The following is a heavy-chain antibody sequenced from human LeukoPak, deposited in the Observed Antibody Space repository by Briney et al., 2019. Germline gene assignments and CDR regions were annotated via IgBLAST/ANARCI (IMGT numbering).Heavy chain of an antibody. CDR1: GFTFSSYW. CDR2: IRYDEIEK. D-gene: IGHD3-16*01. V-gene: IGHV3-7*03. Sequence: GGSLRLSCAASGFTFSSYWMSWVRQAPGKGLEWVANIRYDEIEKYHVDSVKGRFTISRDNAKNSLYLQMDSLGAEDTAVYYCARDTGALVTHFDSWGQGTLVTVSS. J-gene: IGHJ4*02. CDR3: ARDTGALVTHFDS.